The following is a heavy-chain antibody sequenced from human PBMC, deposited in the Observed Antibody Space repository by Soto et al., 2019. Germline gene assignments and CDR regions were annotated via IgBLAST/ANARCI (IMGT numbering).Heavy chain of an antibody. CDR1: GFTFSNAW. CDR2: IKSKTDGGTT. CDR3: TTESLYYDFWSGYYFDY. J-gene: IGHJ4*02. V-gene: IGHV3-15*01. Sequence: EVQLVESGGGLVQPGGSLRLSCAASGFTFSNAWMSWVRQAPGKGLEWVGRIKSKTDGGTTDYAAPVKGRFTISRDDSKNTLYLQMNSLKTEDTAVYYCTTESLYYDFWSGYYFDYWGQGTLVTVSS. D-gene: IGHD3-3*01.